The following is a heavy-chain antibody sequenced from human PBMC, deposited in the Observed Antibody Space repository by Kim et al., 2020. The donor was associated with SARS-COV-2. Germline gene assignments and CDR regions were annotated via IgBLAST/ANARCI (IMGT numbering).Heavy chain of an antibody. CDR3: AGTARGANFDY. V-gene: IGHV4-4*09. D-gene: IGHD1-26*01. J-gene: IGHJ4*02. Sequence: TPTRRSRVTRSGDTSKNQFSLKLRSVTAADTAVYYCAGTARGANFDYWGRGALVTVSS.